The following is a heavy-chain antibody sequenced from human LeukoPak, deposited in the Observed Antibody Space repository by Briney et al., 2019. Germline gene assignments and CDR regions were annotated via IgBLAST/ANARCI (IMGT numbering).Heavy chain of an antibody. CDR1: GFTFTTYA. D-gene: IGHD2/OR15-2a*01. CDR3: AKGGNIRVLDYYYYMDV. CDR2: IRGRGDRT. J-gene: IGHJ6*03. Sequence: PGGSLRLSCVGSGFTFTTYAMSWVRQAPGKGLEWVSAIRGRGDRTNYADSVKGRFTISRDNSKKTLYLQMNSLRAEDTAVYYCAKGGNIRVLDYYYYMDVWGKGTTVTVSS. V-gene: IGHV3-23*01.